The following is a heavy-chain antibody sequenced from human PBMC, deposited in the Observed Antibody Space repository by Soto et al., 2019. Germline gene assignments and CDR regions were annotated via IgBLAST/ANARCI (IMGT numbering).Heavy chain of an antibody. V-gene: IGHV4-31*03. D-gene: IGHD2-2*02. Sequence: LSLTCTVSGGSISSGGYYWSWIRQHPGKGLEWIGYIYYSGSTYYNPSLKSRVTISVDTSKNQFSLKLSSVTAADTAVYYCARDAGYCSSTSCYKFGAFDIWGQGTMVTVSS. J-gene: IGHJ3*02. CDR2: IYYSGST. CDR1: GGSISSGGYY. CDR3: ARDAGYCSSTSCYKFGAFDI.